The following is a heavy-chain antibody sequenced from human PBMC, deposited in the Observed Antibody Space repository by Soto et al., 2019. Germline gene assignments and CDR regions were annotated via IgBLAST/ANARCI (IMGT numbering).Heavy chain of an antibody. CDR1: GYTFTGYY. CDR3: ARESPGLDSSSSEGDWFDP. J-gene: IGHJ5*02. Sequence: ASVKVSCKASGYTFTGYYMHWVRQAPGQGLEWMGWINPNSGGTNYAQKFQGWVTMTRDTSISTAYMELSRLRSDDTAVYYCARESPGLDSSSSEGDWFDPWGQGTLVTVSS. V-gene: IGHV1-2*04. CDR2: INPNSGGT. D-gene: IGHD6-6*01.